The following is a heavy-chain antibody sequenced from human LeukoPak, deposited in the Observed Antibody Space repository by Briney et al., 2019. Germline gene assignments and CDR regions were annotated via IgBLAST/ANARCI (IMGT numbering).Heavy chain of an antibody. CDR2: ISANGGST. CDR3: ARDLAWGAFDY. CDR1: GFTFSTYA. D-gene: IGHD7-27*01. V-gene: IGHV3-23*01. J-gene: IGHJ4*02. Sequence: GGSLRLSCAASGFTFSTYAMSWVRQAPGKGLEWVSAISANGGSTFYADSVKGRFTISRDDSKNTLSLQMNSLRVEDTAVYYCARDLAWGAFDYWGQGTLVTVSS.